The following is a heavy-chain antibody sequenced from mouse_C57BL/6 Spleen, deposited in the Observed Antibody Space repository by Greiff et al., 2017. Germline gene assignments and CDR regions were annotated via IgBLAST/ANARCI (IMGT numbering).Heavy chain of an antibody. D-gene: IGHD2-4*01. V-gene: IGHV1-61*01. CDR3: ARAMITTSGGYYAMDY. J-gene: IGHJ4*01. CDR1: GYTFTSYW. Sequence: QVHVKQPGAELVRPGSSVKLSCKASGYTFTSYWMDWVKQRPGQGLEWIGNIYPSASKNNYNQKFKDTATLTVDKSSSTSYMQLISLSSEDSAVYYCARAMITTSGGYYAMDYWGQGTSVTVSS. CDR2: IYPSASKN.